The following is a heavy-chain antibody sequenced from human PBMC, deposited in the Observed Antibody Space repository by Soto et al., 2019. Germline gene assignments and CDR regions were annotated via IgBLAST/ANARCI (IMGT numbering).Heavy chain of an antibody. Sequence: GGSLRLSCAASGFTFSDFSMNWVRQAPGKGLEWVSYISSSSTTMYYADSVKGRFTISRDDAENSLYLQLNSLRAEDTAVYYCARDGKRYCGGGSCREMDVWGKGTTVTVSS. CDR1: GFTFSDFS. CDR3: ARDGKRYCGGGSCREMDV. V-gene: IGHV3-48*01. CDR2: ISSSSTTM. J-gene: IGHJ6*04. D-gene: IGHD2-15*01.